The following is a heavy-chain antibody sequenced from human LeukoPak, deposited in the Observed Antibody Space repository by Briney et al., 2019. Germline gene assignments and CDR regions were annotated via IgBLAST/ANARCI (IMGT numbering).Heavy chain of an antibody. CDR2: IYYTGST. D-gene: IGHD3-22*01. V-gene: IGHV4-59*01. J-gene: IGHJ4*02. CDR3: ARYVSSGLDY. CDR1: RGSINSYY. Sequence: SETLSLTRTVSRGSINSYYWSWIRQPPGKGLEWIGYIYYTGSTSYNPSLKSRVTISVDTSMNQFSLRLSSVTAADAALYYCARYVSSGLDYWGQGTLVTVSS.